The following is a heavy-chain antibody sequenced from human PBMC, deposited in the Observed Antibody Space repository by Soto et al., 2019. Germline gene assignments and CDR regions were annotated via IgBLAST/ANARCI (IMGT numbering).Heavy chain of an antibody. J-gene: IGHJ4*02. D-gene: IGHD4-17*01. CDR2: ISYDGSNK. Sequence: QVQLVESGGGVVQAGRSLRLSCAASGFTFSSYGMHWVRQAPGKGLEWVAVISYDGSNKYYADSVKGRFTISRDNSKNTLYLQMNSLRAEDTAVYYCAKNKDYGDSTYYFDYWGQGTLVTVSS. V-gene: IGHV3-30*18. CDR3: AKNKDYGDSTYYFDY. CDR1: GFTFSSYG.